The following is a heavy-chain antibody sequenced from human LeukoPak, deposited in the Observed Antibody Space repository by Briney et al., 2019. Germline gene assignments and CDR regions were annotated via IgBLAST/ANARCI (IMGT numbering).Heavy chain of an antibody. D-gene: IGHD3/OR15-3a*01. J-gene: IGHJ6*03. CDR1: GFTFSSYG. CDR2: ISYDGSNK. CDR3: WTRGFMDV. Sequence: GRSLRLSCAASGFTFSSYGMHWVRQAPGKGLEWVAVISYDGSNKYYADSVKGRFTISRDNSKNTLYLQMNSLRAEDTAVYYCWTRGFMDVWGKGTTVTVSS. V-gene: IGHV3-30*03.